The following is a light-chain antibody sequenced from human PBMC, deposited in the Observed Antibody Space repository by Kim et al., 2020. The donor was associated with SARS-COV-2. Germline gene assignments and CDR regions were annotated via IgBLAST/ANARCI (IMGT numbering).Light chain of an antibody. V-gene: IGKV3-20*01. CDR3: QQYGSSPLT. CDR1: QSVSSSY. J-gene: IGKJ4*01. Sequence: SPGERATLSCRASQSVSSSYLAWYQQKPGQAPRLLIYGASSRATGIPDRFSGSGSGTDFTLTISRVEPEDFAVYYCQQYGSSPLTFGGGTKVDIK. CDR2: GAS.